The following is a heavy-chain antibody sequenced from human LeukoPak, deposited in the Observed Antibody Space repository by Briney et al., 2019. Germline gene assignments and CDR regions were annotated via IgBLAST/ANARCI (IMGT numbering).Heavy chain of an antibody. D-gene: IGHD1-26*01. CDR3: ARLGYSGSYYERAFDI. J-gene: IGHJ3*02. Sequence: SETLSLTCTVSGYSISSGYYWGWIRQPPGKGLEWIGSIYHSGSTYYNPSLKSRVTISVDTSKNQFSLKLSSVTAADTAVYYCARLGYSGSYYERAFDIWGQGTMVTVSS. CDR1: GYSISSGYY. CDR2: IYHSGST. V-gene: IGHV4-38-2*02.